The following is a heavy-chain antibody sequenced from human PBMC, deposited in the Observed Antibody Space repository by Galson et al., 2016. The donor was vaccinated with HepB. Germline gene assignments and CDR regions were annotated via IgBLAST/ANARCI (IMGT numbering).Heavy chain of an antibody. CDR3: ARSVTSIRLTDFYYTMDV. CDR2: IVPLQNTP. Sequence: SVKVSCKATGVAFSSYVMTWVRQAPGQGLEWMGGIVPLQNTPTYAQQFQGRVTISADESTRTAYMELRGLRSEDTAVYYCARSVTSIRLTDFYYTMDVWGLGTPVIVSS. D-gene: IGHD3-16*01. CDR1: GVAFSSYV. V-gene: IGHV1-69*13. J-gene: IGHJ6*02.